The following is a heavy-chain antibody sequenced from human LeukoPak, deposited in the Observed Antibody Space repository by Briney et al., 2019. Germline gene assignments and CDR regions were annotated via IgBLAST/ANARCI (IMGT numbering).Heavy chain of an antibody. CDR3: AASQSDYYNSGTYHKIHY. V-gene: IGHV4-30-4*01. CDR2: IYDNEKT. J-gene: IGHJ4*02. CDR1: GGSISRPDHY. D-gene: IGHD3-10*01. Sequence: PSETLSLTCSVSGGSISRPDHYWSWIRQPPGKGLEWIGFIYDNEKTHYSPPFESRVTISGDTSNNHFSLTLNFVTAADTAIYYCAASQSDYYNSGTYHKIHYWGRGALVTVSS.